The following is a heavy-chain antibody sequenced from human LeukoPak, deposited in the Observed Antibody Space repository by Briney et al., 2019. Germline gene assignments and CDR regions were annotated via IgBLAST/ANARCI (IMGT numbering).Heavy chain of an antibody. CDR3: ALQGSPQPNYYYYYMDV. J-gene: IGHJ6*03. CDR1: GFTFSSYA. Sequence: GGSLRLSCAASGFTFSSYAMHWVRQAPGKGLEWVAVISYDGSNKYYADSVKGRFTISRDNSKNTLYLQMNSMRAEDSAVYFCALQGSPQPNYYYYYMDVWGKGTTVTVSS. V-gene: IGHV3-30-3*01. CDR2: ISYDGSNK. D-gene: IGHD1-1*01.